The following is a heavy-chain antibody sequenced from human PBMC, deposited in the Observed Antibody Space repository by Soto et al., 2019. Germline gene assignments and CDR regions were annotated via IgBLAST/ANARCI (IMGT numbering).Heavy chain of an antibody. Sequence: LRLSCTASGFTFNDYTLSWVRQAPGKGLEWVGFIRSKAYGGTTEYAASVKGRFTISRDDSKGIAYLQMNSLKTEDTAVYYCTAGKLYPSLAFDYWGQGTLVTVSS. V-gene: IGHV3-49*04. J-gene: IGHJ4*02. CDR2: IRSKAYGGTT. CDR3: TAGKLYPSLAFDY. D-gene: IGHD2-8*01. CDR1: GFTFNDYT.